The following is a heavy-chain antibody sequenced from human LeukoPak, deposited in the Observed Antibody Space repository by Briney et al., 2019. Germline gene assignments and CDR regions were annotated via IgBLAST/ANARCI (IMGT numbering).Heavy chain of an antibody. D-gene: IGHD5-12*01. Sequence: PSETLSLTCTVSGGSIRSHYWSWIRQPPGKGLEWIGYIYYSGSTYYNPSLKSRVTISVDTSKNQFSLKLSSVTAADTAVYYCARVGYDYGDWFDPWGQGTLVTVSS. J-gene: IGHJ5*02. CDR2: IYYSGST. CDR1: GGSIRSHY. CDR3: ARVGYDYGDWFDP. V-gene: IGHV4-59*11.